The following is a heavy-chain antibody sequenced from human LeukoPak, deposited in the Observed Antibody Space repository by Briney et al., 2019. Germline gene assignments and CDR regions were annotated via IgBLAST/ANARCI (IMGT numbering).Heavy chain of an antibody. Sequence: SETLSLTCTVSGGSISSNSYYWGWIRQPPGKGLEWIGSIYYSGSTYYNPSLKSRVTISVDTSKNQFSLKLSAVTAADTAVYYCARTPSGVWAYFDLWGRGTLVTVSS. CDR2: IYYSGST. CDR3: ARTPSGVWAYFDL. D-gene: IGHD3-16*01. V-gene: IGHV4-39*07. CDR1: GGSISSNSYY. J-gene: IGHJ2*01.